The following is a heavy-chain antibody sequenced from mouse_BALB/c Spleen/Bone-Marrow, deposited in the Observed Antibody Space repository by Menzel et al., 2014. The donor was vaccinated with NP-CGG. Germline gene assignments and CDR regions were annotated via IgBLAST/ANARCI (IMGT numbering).Heavy chain of an antibody. J-gene: IGHJ4*01. V-gene: IGHV1-87*01. Sequence: QVQLQQSGAELARPGASVKLSCKASGYTFTSYWMQWVKQRPGQGLEWIGAIYPGDGDTRYTQKFKGKATLTADTSSSTAYMQLSSLASEDSAVYYCARRDYGIRENYYAMDYWGQGTLVTVSS. CDR3: ARRDYGIRENYYAMDY. CDR2: IYPGDGDT. CDR1: GYTFTSYW. D-gene: IGHD1-2*01.